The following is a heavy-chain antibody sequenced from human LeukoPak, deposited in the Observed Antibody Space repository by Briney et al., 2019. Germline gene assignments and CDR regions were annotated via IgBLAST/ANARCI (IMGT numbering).Heavy chain of an antibody. Sequence: KPSETLSLTCAVSGDPINSIDWWSWVRQSPARGLEWIGEIYHSGGTNYNPSLKSRVTISVDKSKNHLSLKLTTVTAADTAVYFCVGNGYYALDYWGQGALVTVAS. D-gene: IGHD2/OR15-2a*01. CDR1: GDPINSIDW. CDR2: IYHSGGT. V-gene: IGHV4-4*02. CDR3: VGNGYYALDY. J-gene: IGHJ4*02.